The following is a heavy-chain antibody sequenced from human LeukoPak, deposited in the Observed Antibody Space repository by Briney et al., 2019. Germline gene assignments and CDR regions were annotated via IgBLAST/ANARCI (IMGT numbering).Heavy chain of an antibody. CDR1: GGSFSGYY. D-gene: IGHD3-9*01. J-gene: IGHJ4*02. Sequence: SETLSLTCAVYGGSFSGYYWSWIRQPPGKGLEWIGEINHSGSTNYNPSLKSRVTISVDTSKNQFSLKLSSVTAADTAVYYCARQGMGYDILTGYYNPGLFDYWGQGTLVTVSS. CDR3: ARQGMGYDILTGYYNPGLFDY. V-gene: IGHV4-34*01. CDR2: INHSGST.